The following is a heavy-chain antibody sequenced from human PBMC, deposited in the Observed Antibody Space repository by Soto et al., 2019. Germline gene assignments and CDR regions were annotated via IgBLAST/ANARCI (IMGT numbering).Heavy chain of an antibody. CDR1: GGSISSYY. CDR3: ARALSYHDVLTGRGWVFYFDY. Sequence: QVRLQESGPGLVKPSETLSLTCTVSGGSISSYYWSWIRQPPGRGLEWIGDIYYSGNTNYNPSLTSRVTISVDTSRSQFSLELKSVTAADTAVYYCARALSYHDVLTGRGWVFYFDYWGQGALVIVSS. J-gene: IGHJ4*02. V-gene: IGHV4-59*01. CDR2: IYYSGNT. D-gene: IGHD3-9*01.